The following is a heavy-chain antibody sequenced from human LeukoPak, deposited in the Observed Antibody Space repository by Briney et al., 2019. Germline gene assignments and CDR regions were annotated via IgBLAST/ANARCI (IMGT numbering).Heavy chain of an antibody. CDR2: IYSGGST. V-gene: IGHV3-53*01. J-gene: IGHJ4*02. Sequence: GGSLRLSCASSGFTFSSYAMSWVRQAPGKGLEWVSVIYSGGSTYYADSVKGRFTISRDNSKNTLYLQMNSLRAEDTAVYYCARAKSSYSSGWYVDYWGQGTLVTVSS. CDR3: ARAKSSYSSGWYVDY. CDR1: GFTFSSYA. D-gene: IGHD6-19*01.